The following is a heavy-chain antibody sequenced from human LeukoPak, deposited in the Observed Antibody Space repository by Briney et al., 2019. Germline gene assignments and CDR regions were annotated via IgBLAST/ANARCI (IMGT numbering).Heavy chain of an antibody. D-gene: IGHD3-10*01. Sequence: GGSLRLSCAASGFTFSTYSMNWVRQAPGKGLEWVSSISSSGSHIYYADSVKGRFTISRDNAKNSLYLQMNSLRAEDTAVYYCARFLLNDYYGSASSYGMDVWGQGTTVTVSS. V-gene: IGHV3-21*01. CDR3: ARFLLNDYYGSASSYGMDV. CDR1: GFTFSTYS. CDR2: ISSSGSHI. J-gene: IGHJ6*02.